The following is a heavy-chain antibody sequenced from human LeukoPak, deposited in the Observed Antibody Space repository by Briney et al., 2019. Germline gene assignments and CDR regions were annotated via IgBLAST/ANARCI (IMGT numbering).Heavy chain of an antibody. V-gene: IGHV3-30*02. Sequence: GGSLRLSCAASGFSDSSSGIHWVRQAPGKGLDWLAFIQYDGRNKYYADSVKGRFTMSRDNSKNTLTMFLQMSSPRVEDTVVYYCAKVGDYALDYWGQGTLVTVSS. CDR1: GFSDSSSG. J-gene: IGHJ4*02. D-gene: IGHD4-17*01. CDR2: IQYDGRNK. CDR3: AKVGDYALDY.